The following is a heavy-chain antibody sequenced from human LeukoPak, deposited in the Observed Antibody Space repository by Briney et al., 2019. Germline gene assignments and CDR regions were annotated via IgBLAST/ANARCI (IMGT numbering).Heavy chain of an antibody. J-gene: IGHJ6*03. CDR2: IIPIFGTA. CDR1: GGTFSSYA. V-gene: IGHV1-69*13. CDR3: ASVIFGVVKDYYYYMDV. Sequence: SVKVSCKASGGTFSSYAISWVRQAPGQGLEWKGGIIPIFGTANYAQKFQGRVTITADESTSTAYMELSSLRSEDTAVYYCASVIFGVVKDYYYYMDVWGKGTTVTVSS. D-gene: IGHD3-3*01.